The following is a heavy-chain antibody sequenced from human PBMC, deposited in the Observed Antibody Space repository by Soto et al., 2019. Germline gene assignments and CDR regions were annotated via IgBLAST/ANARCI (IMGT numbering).Heavy chain of an antibody. CDR2: ISYDGSNK. CDR1: GFTFSSYA. CDR3: AAGFGELPDY. D-gene: IGHD3-10*01. J-gene: IGHJ4*02. Sequence: GGSLRLSCAASGFTFSSYAMHWVRQAPGKGLEWVAVISYDGSNKYYADSVKGRFTISRDNSKNTLYLQMNSLRAEGTAVYYCAAGFGELPDYWGQGTLVTVSS. V-gene: IGHV3-30-3*01.